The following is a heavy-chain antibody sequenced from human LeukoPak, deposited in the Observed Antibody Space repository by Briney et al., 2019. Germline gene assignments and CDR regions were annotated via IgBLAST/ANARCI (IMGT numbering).Heavy chain of an antibody. CDR2: ISSGSSYI. J-gene: IGHJ4*02. V-gene: IGHV3-21*01. D-gene: IGHD3-10*01. CDR1: GFTFSTYS. Sequence: PGGSLRLSCAASGFTFSTYSMNWVRQAPGKGLEWVSSISSGSSYIYYADSVKGRFTISRDNAKHSLYLQMNSLRAEDTAVYYCARVRGPQLSYFDYWGQGTLVTVSS. CDR3: ARVRGPQLSYFDY.